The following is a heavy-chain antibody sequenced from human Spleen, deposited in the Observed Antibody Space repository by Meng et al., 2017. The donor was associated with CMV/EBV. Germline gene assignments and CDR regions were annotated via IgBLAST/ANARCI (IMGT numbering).Heavy chain of an antibody. CDR1: GFTFSDYA. V-gene: IGHV3-49*04. CDR2: IRSKDCGGAI. J-gene: IGHJ6*02. D-gene: IGHD5-18*01. CDR3: TRANSYGPTDYYYYGMDV. Sequence: GGSLRLSCKGSGFTFSDYAMSWVRQAPGKGLEWVGFIRSKDCGGAIEYAASVKGRFTISRDDSKSIAYLQMNSLKTEDTAVYSCTRANSYGPTDYYYYGMDVWGRGTTVTVSS.